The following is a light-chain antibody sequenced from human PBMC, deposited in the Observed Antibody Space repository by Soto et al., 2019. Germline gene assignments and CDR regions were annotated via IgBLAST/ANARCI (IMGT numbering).Light chain of an antibody. Sequence: QSVLTQTPSVSGAPGQRVNISSTGGSSNIGAGYDVHWYQQLPGTAPKLLIYGNSNRPSGVPDRFSGSKSGTSASLAITGLQAEDEADYYCQSYDSSLSVVFGGGTNLTVL. J-gene: IGLJ2*01. CDR3: QSYDSSLSVV. CDR1: SSNIGAGYD. CDR2: GNS. V-gene: IGLV1-40*01.